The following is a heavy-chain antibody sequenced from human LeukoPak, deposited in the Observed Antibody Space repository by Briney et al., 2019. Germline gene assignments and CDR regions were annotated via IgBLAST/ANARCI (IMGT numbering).Heavy chain of an antibody. CDR1: GYSFTSYW. D-gene: IGHD3-16*02. J-gene: IGHJ4*02. CDR2: IYPGDSDT. CDR3: ARQTSVITFGGVIVPPHFDY. V-gene: IGHV5-51*01. Sequence: GESLKISCKGSGYSFTSYWIGWVRQMPGKGLEWMGIIYPGDSDTRYGPSFQGQVTISADKSISTAYLQWSSLKASDTAMYYCARQTSVITFGGVIVPPHFDYWGQGTLVTVSS.